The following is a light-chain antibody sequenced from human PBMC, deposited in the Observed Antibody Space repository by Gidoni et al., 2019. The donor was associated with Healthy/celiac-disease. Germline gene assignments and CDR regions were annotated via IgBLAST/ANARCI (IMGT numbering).Light chain of an antibody. CDR1: KLGDKY. Sequence: SYELTQPPSVSVSPGQTASITCSGDKLGDKYACWYQQKPGQSPVLVIFQDSKRPSGIPVRFSGANSGNTSTLTISGTQAMDEDDYYCQAWDSSTVVFGGGTKLTVL. CDR3: QAWDSSTVV. J-gene: IGLJ2*01. CDR2: QDS. V-gene: IGLV3-1*01.